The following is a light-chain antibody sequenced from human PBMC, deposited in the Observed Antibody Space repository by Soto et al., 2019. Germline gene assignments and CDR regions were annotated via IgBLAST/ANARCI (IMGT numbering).Light chain of an antibody. V-gene: IGLV2-14*01. CDR1: SSDVGGYNY. CDR2: EVS. CDR3: SSYTSSSIDYV. J-gene: IGLJ1*01. Sequence: QSALTQPASVSGSPGQSITISCTGTSSDVGGYNYVSWYQQHPGKAPKLMIYEVSNRPSGVSNRFSGSKSGNTASLTISGLQAEDEPDYYCSSYTSSSIDYVFGTGTQLTVL.